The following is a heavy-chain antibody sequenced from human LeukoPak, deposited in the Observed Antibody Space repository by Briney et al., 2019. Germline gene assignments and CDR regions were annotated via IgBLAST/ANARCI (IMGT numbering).Heavy chain of an antibody. CDR3: AKLPTTGWYAAGNWLDP. CDR1: GFTFSNYD. J-gene: IGHJ5*02. CDR2: ISGSGGDI. V-gene: IGHV3-23*01. Sequence: GGSLRLSCAASGFTFSNYDMTWVRQAPGKGLEWVSLISGSGGDIRYADSVRGRFSISRDNSKNTLYLQMNSLRAEDTAVFYCAKLPTTGWYAAGNWLDPWGQGTLVTVSS. D-gene: IGHD6-19*01.